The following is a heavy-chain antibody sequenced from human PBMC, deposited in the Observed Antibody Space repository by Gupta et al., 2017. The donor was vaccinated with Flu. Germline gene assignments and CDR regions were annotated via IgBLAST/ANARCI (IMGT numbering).Heavy chain of an antibody. J-gene: IGHJ4*02. V-gene: IGHV4-34*01. Sequence: QVQLQQWGAGLLKPSETLSLTCAVYGGSFSGYYWSWIRQPPGKGLEWIGEINHSGSTNYNPSLKSRVTISVDTSKNQFSLKLSSVTAADTAVYYCARGRAARAPGYWGQGTLVTVSS. CDR1: GGSFSGYY. CDR3: ARGRAARAPGY. CDR2: INHSGST. D-gene: IGHD6-6*01.